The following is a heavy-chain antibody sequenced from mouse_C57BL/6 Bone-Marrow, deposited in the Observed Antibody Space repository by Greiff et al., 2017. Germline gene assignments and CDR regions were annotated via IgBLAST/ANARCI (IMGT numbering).Heavy chain of an antibody. CDR3: ARDEDYCGSSYWYVDV. CDR2: INYDGSST. V-gene: IGHV5-16*01. Sequence: HLVESEGGLVQPGSSMKLSCTASGFTFSDYFMAWVRQVPEKGLEWVAYINYDGSSTYYLDSLKCRFIISRDNAKNSLYLQMSSLKSEDSATYYCARDEDYCGSSYWYVDVWGTGTTVRVSS. CDR1: GFTFSDYF. D-gene: IGHD1-1*01. J-gene: IGHJ1*03.